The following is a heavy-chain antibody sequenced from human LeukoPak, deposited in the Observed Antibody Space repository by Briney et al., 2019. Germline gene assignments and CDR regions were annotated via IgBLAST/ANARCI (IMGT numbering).Heavy chain of an antibody. J-gene: IGHJ6*03. D-gene: IGHD2-15*01. Sequence: GGSLRLSCAASGFTFSSYSMNWVRQAPGKGLEWVSSISSSSSYIYYADSVKGRFTISRDNAKNSLYLQMNSLRAEDTAVYYCARDGHCSGGSCYPYYYYYYMDVWGKGTTVTVSS. CDR1: GFTFSSYS. CDR2: ISSSSSYI. V-gene: IGHV3-21*01. CDR3: ARDGHCSGGSCYPYYYYYYMDV.